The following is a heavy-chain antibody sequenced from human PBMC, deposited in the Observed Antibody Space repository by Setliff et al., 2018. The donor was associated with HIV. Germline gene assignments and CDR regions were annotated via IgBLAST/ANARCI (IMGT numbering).Heavy chain of an antibody. V-gene: IGHV4-34*01. CDR1: GGSFSTYY. CDR2: VNHSGGT. D-gene: IGHD2-15*01. CDR3: ERRILRSAFDF. Sequence: PSETLSLTCAVYGGSFSTYYWSWTRQSPGKRLEWLGEVNHSGGTNYNPSLKRRLIISSDASKNQFSLRLKSVTAADTAVYFCERRILRSAFDFWGHGTLVTVSS. J-gene: IGHJ4*01.